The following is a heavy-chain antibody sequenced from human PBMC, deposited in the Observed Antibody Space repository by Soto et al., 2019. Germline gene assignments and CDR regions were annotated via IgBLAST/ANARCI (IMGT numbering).Heavy chain of an antibody. CDR1: GFTFSDYV. V-gene: IGHV3-23*04. J-gene: IGHJ3*02. CDR3: AKSARGDGYKNAFDI. CDR2: ISGTGGTT. D-gene: IGHD5-12*01. Sequence: EMQLVESGGGLVQPGGSLRLSCAASGFTFSDYVMTWVRQAPGKGLEWVSAISGTGGTTYYADSVKGRFTFSRDNSKNTLYLQMNSLRAEDTALYYCAKSARGDGYKNAFDIWGQGTMVTVSS.